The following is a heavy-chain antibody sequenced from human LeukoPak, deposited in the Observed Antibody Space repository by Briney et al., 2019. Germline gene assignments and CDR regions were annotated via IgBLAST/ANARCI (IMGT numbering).Heavy chain of an antibody. Sequence: GGSLRLSCAASGFTVSSNYMNWVRQAPGKGLEWVSVIYGGGNIYYAASVQGRFTISRDNSKNTLYLQMNSLRAEDTAVYYCAKGSVRDSSGYYYYYYGMDVWGQGTTVTVSS. D-gene: IGHD3-22*01. J-gene: IGHJ6*02. CDR3: AKGSVRDSSGYYYYYYGMDV. CDR2: IYGGGNI. V-gene: IGHV3-53*01. CDR1: GFTVSSNY.